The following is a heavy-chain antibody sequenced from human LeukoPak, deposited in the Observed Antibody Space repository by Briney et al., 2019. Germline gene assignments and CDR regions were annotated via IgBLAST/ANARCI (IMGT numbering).Heavy chain of an antibody. CDR3: ARDLWYCSGGSCFYFDY. D-gene: IGHD2-15*01. J-gene: IGHJ4*02. Sequence: GGSLRLSCAASGFTFSSYAMHWVRQAPGKGLEWVAVISYDGSNKYYADSVKGRFTISRDNSKNMLYLQMNSLRAEDTAVYYCARDLWYCSGGSCFYFDYWGQGTLVTVSS. CDR2: ISYDGSNK. CDR1: GFTFSSYA. V-gene: IGHV3-30-3*01.